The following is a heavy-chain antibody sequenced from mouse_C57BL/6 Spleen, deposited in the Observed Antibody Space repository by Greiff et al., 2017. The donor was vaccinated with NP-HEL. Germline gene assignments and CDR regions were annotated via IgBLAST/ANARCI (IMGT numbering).Heavy chain of an antibody. D-gene: IGHD2-4*01. CDR3: ARHEGYDYLFDY. CDR1: GYTFTEYT. Sequence: QVQLKESGAELVKPGASVKLSCKASGYTFTEYTIHWVKQRSGQGLEWIGWFYPGSGSIKYNEKFKDKATLTADKSSSAVYMELSRLTSEDSAVYFCARHEGYDYLFDYWGQGTTLTVSS. CDR2: FYPGSGSI. J-gene: IGHJ2*01. V-gene: IGHV1-62-2*01.